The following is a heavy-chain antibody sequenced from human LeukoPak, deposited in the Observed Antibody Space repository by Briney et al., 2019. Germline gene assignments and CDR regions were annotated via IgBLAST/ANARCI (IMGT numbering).Heavy chain of an antibody. CDR3: VRDDFYETSGFPP. CDR1: GYIFTNYG. CDR2: ISAYRGNK. J-gene: IGHJ5*02. Sequence: ASVKVSCKASGYIFTNYGISWVRQAPGQGLEWLGWISAYRGNKKYAQKFQDRVTLTTETSTSTAYLELRSLRSDDTAMYYCVRDDFYETSGFPPWGQGTLVTVSS. V-gene: IGHV1-18*01. D-gene: IGHD3-22*01.